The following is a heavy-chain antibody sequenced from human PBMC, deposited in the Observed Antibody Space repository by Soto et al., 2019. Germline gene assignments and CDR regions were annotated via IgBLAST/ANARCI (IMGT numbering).Heavy chain of an antibody. CDR1: GYTLTELS. V-gene: IGHV1-24*01. Sequence: ASVEVSCKXSGYTLTELSMHWVRQAPGKGLEWMGGFDPEDGETIYAQKFQGRVTMTEDTSTDTAYMELSSLRSEDTAVYYCAPDIQDFWSGPTFYGMDVWGQGTTVTVSS. J-gene: IGHJ6*02. CDR3: APDIQDFWSGPTFYGMDV. D-gene: IGHD3-3*01. CDR2: FDPEDGET.